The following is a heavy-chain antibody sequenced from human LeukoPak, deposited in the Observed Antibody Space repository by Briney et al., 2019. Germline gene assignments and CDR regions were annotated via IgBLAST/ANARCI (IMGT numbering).Heavy chain of an antibody. CDR2: IWDDGRDT. Sequence: GGSLRLSCAASGFTFSRSNMHWVRQSPGKGLEWVSFIWDDGRDTSYADSVKGRFTISRDNAQNSLYLQMNSLRAEDTAVYYCARDPGPYWLPWGQGTLVTVSS. V-gene: IGHV3-33*01. CDR3: ARDPGPYWLP. CDR1: GFTFSRSN. J-gene: IGHJ4*02. D-gene: IGHD3-9*01.